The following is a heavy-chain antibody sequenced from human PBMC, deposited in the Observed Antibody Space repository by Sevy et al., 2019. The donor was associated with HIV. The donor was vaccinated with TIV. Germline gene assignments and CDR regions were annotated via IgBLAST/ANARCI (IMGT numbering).Heavy chain of an antibody. J-gene: IGHJ4*02. D-gene: IGHD3-22*01. Sequence: TSVKVSCKIPGYTLTQFSMHWVRQAPGKGHEWMGTFDPEDGERIYAQKFQGRVTMTEDTSTDTAYMELSSLRSEDTAVYYCAITREYYSDNSGYFDYWGQRTLVTVSP. V-gene: IGHV1-24*01. CDR2: FDPEDGER. CDR1: GYTLTQFS. CDR3: AITREYYSDNSGYFDY.